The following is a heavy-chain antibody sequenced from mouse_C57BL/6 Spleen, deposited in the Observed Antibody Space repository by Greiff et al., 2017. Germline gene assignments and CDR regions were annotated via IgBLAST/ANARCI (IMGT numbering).Heavy chain of an antibody. CDR3: ARSDYYGSSPWFAY. CDR2: IDPSDSYT. CDR1: GYTFTSYW. J-gene: IGHJ3*01. V-gene: IGHV1-69*01. D-gene: IGHD1-1*01. Sequence: VQLQQPGAELVMPGASVKLSCKASGYTFTSYWMHWVKQRPGQGLEWIGEIDPSDSYTNYNQKFKGKSTLTVDKSSSTAYMQLSSLTSEDSAVXYCARSDYYGSSPWFAYWGQGTLVTVSA.